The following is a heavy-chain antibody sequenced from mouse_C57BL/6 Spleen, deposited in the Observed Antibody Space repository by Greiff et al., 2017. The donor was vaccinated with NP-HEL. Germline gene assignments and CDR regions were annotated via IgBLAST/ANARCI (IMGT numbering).Heavy chain of an antibody. J-gene: IGHJ4*01. CDR3: ARRRTGYGNYDYYAMDY. V-gene: IGHV5-15*04. Sequence: EVQLVESGGGLVQPGGSLKLSCAASGFTFSDYGMAWVRQAPRKGPEWVAFISNLAYSIYYADTVTGRFTISRENAKNTLYLEMSSLRSEDTAMYYCARRRTGYGNYDYYAMDYWGQGTSVTVSS. D-gene: IGHD2-1*01. CDR1: GFTFSDYG. CDR2: ISNLAYSI.